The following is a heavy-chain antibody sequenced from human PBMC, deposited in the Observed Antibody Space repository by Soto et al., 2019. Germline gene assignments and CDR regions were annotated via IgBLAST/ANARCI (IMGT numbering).Heavy chain of an antibody. CDR1: GVSITSYF. V-gene: IGHV4-59*01. CDR2: ISFSGAT. Sequence: KPSETLSLTCTVSGVSITSYFWSWIRQTPGTGLDWIGSISFSGATYSNPSLKGRAALSVDTSENHLSLTLNSVTSADTAAYFCGRDRRDAYRRYFEFWDQVNQGVVSS. J-gene: IGHJ4*02. D-gene: IGHD3-9*01. CDR3: GRDRRDAYRRYFEF.